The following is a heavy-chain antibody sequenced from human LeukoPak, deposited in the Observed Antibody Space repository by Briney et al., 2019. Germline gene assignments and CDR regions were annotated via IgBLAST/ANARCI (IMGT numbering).Heavy chain of an antibody. J-gene: IGHJ4*02. CDR2: ISYDGSNK. Sequence: GGSLRLSCAASGFTFSSYAMHWVRQATGKGLEWVAVISYDGSNKYYADSVKGRFTISRDNSKNTLYLQMNSLRAEDTAVYYCARDRRDIVVVPDQTLDYWGQGTLVTVSS. CDR3: ARDRRDIVVVPDQTLDY. CDR1: GFTFSSYA. D-gene: IGHD2-2*01. V-gene: IGHV3-30-3*01.